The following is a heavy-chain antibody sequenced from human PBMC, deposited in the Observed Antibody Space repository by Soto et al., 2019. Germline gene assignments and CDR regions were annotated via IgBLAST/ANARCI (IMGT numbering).Heavy chain of an antibody. Sequence: GASVKVSCKASGGTFSSYAISWVRQAPGQGLEWMGGIIPIFGTANYAQKFQGRVTITADESTSTAYMELSSLRSEDTAVYYCAFRKREMATKQTRSVDYWGQGTLVTVSS. CDR2: IIPIFGTA. V-gene: IGHV1-69*13. D-gene: IGHD5-12*01. J-gene: IGHJ4*02. CDR3: AFRKREMATKQTRSVDY. CDR1: GGTFSSYA.